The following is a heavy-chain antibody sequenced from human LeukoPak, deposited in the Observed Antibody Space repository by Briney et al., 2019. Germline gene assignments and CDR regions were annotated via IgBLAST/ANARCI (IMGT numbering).Heavy chain of an antibody. Sequence: SETLSLTCTVSGASISGYYWSWIRQPPGKGLEWIGYIYYSGSTDYNPSLKSRVTMSVDTSKNQFFLKLNSMTAADTAVYHCARYLRSSSTYYMDVWGKGTTVTVSS. CDR3: ARYLRSSSTYYMDV. D-gene: IGHD6-6*01. J-gene: IGHJ6*03. CDR2: IYYSGST. CDR1: GASISGYY. V-gene: IGHV4-59*01.